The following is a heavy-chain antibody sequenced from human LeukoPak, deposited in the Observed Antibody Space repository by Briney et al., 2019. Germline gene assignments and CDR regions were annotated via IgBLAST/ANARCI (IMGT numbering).Heavy chain of an antibody. V-gene: IGHV5-51*01. D-gene: IGHD3-3*01. CDR2: IYPGDSDT. Sequence: GASLKISFKGSGYSFTSYWIGWVRQMPGKGLGWMGVIYPGDSDTRYSPSFQGQVTISADKSISTAYLQWSSLKASDTAMYYCARRVTIFGVVVLDYWGQGTLVTVSS. CDR3: ARRVTIFGVVVLDY. J-gene: IGHJ4*02. CDR1: GYSFTSYW.